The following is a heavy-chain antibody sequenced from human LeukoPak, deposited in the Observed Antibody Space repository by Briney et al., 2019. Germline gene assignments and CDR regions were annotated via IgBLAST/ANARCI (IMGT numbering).Heavy chain of an antibody. Sequence: ASVKVSFKASGGTFSSYAISWVRQAPGQGLEWMGRIIPIFGTANYAQKFQGRVTITTDESTSTAYMELSSLRSEDTAVYYCARDLVATIVAPDAFDIWGQGTMVTVSS. CDR3: ARDLVATIVAPDAFDI. J-gene: IGHJ3*02. CDR1: GGTFSSYA. CDR2: IIPIFGTA. D-gene: IGHD5-12*01. V-gene: IGHV1-69*05.